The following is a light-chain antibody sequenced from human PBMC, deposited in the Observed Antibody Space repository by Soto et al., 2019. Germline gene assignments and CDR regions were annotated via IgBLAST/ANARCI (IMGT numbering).Light chain of an antibody. Sequence: EIVLTQSPGTLSLSPGERATLSCRASQSFNSIYLAWYQQKPGQAPRLLIYGASSRATGFPARFSGSGSGTEFTLTISSLQSEDFAVYYCQQYNNWPPETFGQGTKVDIK. CDR3: QQYNNWPPET. CDR2: GAS. V-gene: IGKV3-15*01. CDR1: QSFNSIY. J-gene: IGKJ1*01.